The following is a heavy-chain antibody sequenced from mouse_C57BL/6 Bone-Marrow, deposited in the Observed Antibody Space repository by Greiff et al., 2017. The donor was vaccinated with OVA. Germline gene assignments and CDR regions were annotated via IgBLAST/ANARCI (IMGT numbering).Heavy chain of an antibody. J-gene: IGHJ4*01. Sequence: QVQLQQPGAELVMPGASVKLSCKASGYTFTSYWMHWVKQRPGQGLEWIGEIDPYDSYTNYNQKFKGKSTLTVDKSYSTAYMQLSSLTSEDSAVYYCARDYYGSSLYYYAMDYWGQGTSVTVSS. CDR3: ARDYYGSSLYYYAMDY. D-gene: IGHD1-1*01. V-gene: IGHV1-69*01. CDR1: GYTFTSYW. CDR2: IDPYDSYT.